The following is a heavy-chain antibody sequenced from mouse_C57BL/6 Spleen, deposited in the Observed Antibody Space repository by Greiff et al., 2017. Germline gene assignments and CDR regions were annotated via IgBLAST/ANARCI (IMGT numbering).Heavy chain of an antibody. D-gene: IGHD1-1*02. J-gene: IGHJ4*01. V-gene: IGHV14-4*01. CDR3: TTCGNYYAMDY. CDR2: IDPENGDT. Sequence: DVKLVESGAELVRPGASVKLSCTASGFNIKDDYMHWVKQRPEQGLEWIGWIDPENGDTEYASKFQGKATITADTSSNTAYLQHSSLTSEDTAVYYCTTCGNYYAMDYWGQGTSVTVSS. CDR1: GFNIKDDY.